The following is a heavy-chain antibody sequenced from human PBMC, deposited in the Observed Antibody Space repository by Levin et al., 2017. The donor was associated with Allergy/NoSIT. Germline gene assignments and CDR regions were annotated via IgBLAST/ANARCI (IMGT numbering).Heavy chain of an antibody. J-gene: IGHJ4*02. Sequence: PGGSLRLSCSVSGFNFSNYGMHWVRQAPGKGLEWAAVISYDGSNKYYGPSVEGRFTISRDKNTLYLQMNSLRVEDTAVYYCAKDGLGRYSSAWSHFEYWGQGALVTVSS. CDR2: ISYDGSNK. D-gene: IGHD6-13*01. V-gene: IGHV3-30*18. CDR3: AKDGLGRYSSAWSHFEY. CDR1: GFNFSNYG.